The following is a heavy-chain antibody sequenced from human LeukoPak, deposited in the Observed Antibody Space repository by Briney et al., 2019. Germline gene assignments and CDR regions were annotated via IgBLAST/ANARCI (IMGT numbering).Heavy chain of an antibody. CDR2: ISWDGGST. D-gene: IGHD2-2*02. V-gene: IGHV3-43D*04. Sequence: GGSLRLSCASSGFTFDDYAMHWVGHAPGKGLGWVSLISWDGGSTYYADSVKGQFTISRDNSKNSLYLQMNSLRAEDTALYYCAKDRYCSSTSGYSYMDVWGKGTTVTVSS. CDR1: GFTFDDYA. J-gene: IGHJ6*03. CDR3: AKDRYCSSTSGYSYMDV.